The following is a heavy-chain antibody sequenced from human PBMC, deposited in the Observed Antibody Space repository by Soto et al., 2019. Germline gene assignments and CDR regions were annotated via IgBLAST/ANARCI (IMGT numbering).Heavy chain of an antibody. J-gene: IGHJ6*02. CDR2: IWYDGSKK. Sequence: QVQVVESGGGVVQPGRSLRLSCAAYGFPFSSFGMHWIRQAPGKGLEWVSLIWYDGSKKSYGDSVKGRFTISRDNSRNTVYLQMNSLRADDTAVYYCARDASYYSLWSGYYPSRNGMDVWGQGTTVTVSS. CDR1: GFPFSSFG. V-gene: IGHV3-33*01. CDR3: ARDASYYSLWSGYYPSRNGMDV. D-gene: IGHD3-3*01.